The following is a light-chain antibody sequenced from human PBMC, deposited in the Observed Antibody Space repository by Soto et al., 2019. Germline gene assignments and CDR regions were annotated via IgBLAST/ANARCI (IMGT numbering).Light chain of an antibody. CDR3: QQYDGSPIN. V-gene: IGKV3-20*01. CDR1: QSFNSIY. J-gene: IGKJ5*01. CDR2: STS. Sequence: EIVLTQSPGTLSLSPGERATLSCRASQSFNSIYLAWYQQKPGQAPRLLIYSTSRRATGIPDRFSGGGSGTDFTLAISRLEPEDFALYYCQQYDGSPINFGQGTRLEIK.